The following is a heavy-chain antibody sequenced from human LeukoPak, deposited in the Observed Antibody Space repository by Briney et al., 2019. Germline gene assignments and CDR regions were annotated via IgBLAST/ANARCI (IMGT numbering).Heavy chain of an antibody. V-gene: IGHV1-18*01. Sequence: ASVKVSCKASGYTYTTDGISWVRQAPGQGLEWMLWIDTYSGKTNYAQKFQGRVTMTSDTSTSTAYMELRSLRSDDTAVYYCARDRGIAEADSFDPWGQGTLVTVSS. J-gene: IGHJ5*02. CDR1: GYTYTTDG. D-gene: IGHD6-13*01. CDR3: ARDRGIAEADSFDP. CDR2: IDTYSGKT.